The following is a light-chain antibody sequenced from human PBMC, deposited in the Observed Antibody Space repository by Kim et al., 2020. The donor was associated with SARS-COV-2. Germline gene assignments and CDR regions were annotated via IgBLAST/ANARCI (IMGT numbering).Light chain of an antibody. CDR3: QQYDTSPLT. CDR1: QSLSGRY. V-gene: IGKV3-20*01. Sequence: SPGERATLSCRASQSLSGRYLAWYQQKPGQAPRLLIYGPSRRATGIPDRFSGSGSGTDFALTVSRLEPEDFAVYYCQQYDTSPLTFGGGTKVDIK. CDR2: GPS. J-gene: IGKJ4*01.